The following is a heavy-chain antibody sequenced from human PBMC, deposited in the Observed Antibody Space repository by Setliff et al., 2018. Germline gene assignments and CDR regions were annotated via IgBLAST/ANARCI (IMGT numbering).Heavy chain of an antibody. J-gene: IGHJ5*02. V-gene: IGHV3-33*08. CDR2: IWDDGVKK. CDR3: ARDPTKRLVPGWFDP. Sequence: SLRLSCAASGFTFSTYRMHWVRQAPGKGLEWVAVIWDDGVKKYHADSVKGRFTISRDNSKNTLYLQINSLRAEDTAVYYCARDPTKRLVPGWFDPWGQGTLVTVSS. D-gene: IGHD2-8*02. CDR1: GFTFSTYR.